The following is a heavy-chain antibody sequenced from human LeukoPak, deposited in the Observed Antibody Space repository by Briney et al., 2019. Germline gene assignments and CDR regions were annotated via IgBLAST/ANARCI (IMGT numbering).Heavy chain of an antibody. D-gene: IGHD3-16*02. Sequence: SETLSLTCAVYGGSFSGYYWSWIRQPPGKGLEWIGEIYHSGSTNYNPSLKSRVTISVDKSKNQFSLKLSSVTAADTAVYYCARTVPGYDYVWGSYRLSSYFDYWGQGTLVTVSS. J-gene: IGHJ4*02. CDR1: GGSFSGYY. CDR2: IYHSGST. V-gene: IGHV4-34*01. CDR3: ARTVPGYDYVWGSYRLSSYFDY.